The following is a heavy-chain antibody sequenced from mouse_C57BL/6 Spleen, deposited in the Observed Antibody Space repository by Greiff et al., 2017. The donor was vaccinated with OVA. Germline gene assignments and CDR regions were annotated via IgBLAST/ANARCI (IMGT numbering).Heavy chain of an antibody. CDR1: GYTFTDYY. CDR3: ARDGDRGPWFAY. D-gene: IGHD3-3*01. V-gene: IGHV1-76*01. J-gene: IGHJ3*01. Sequence: QVQLKQSGAELVRPGASVKLSCKASGYTFTDYYKNWVKQRPGQGLEWIARIYPGSGNTYYNEKFKGKATLTAEKSSSTAYMQLSSLTSEDSAVYFCARDGDRGPWFAYWGQGTLVTVSA. CDR2: IYPGSGNT.